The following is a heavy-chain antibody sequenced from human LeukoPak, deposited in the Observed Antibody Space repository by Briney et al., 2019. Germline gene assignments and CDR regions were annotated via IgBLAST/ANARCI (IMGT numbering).Heavy chain of an antibody. V-gene: IGHV3-7*01. J-gene: IGHJ4*02. CDR2: IKQDGSEK. CDR3: ARDLEYYDSSGYYS. CDR1: GFTFSSYW. Sequence: PGGSLRLSCAASGFTFSSYWMSWVRQAPGKGLEWVANIKQDGSEKYYVDSVKGRFTISRDNAKNSLYLQMNSLRAEDRAVYYCARDLEYYDSSGYYSWGQGTLVTVSS. D-gene: IGHD3-22*01.